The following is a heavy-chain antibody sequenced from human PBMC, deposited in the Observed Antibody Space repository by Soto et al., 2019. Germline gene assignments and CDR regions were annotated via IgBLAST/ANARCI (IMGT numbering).Heavy chain of an antibody. CDR3: ARDVCISTSCGGWYGMDV. D-gene: IGHD2-2*01. CDR2: IWYDGSNK. Sequence: QVPLVESGGGVVQPGRSLRLSCAASGFTFSSYGMHWVRQAPGKGLEWVAVIWYDGSNKYYADSVKGRFTISRDNSKNTLYLQMNSLRAEDTAVYYCARDVCISTSCGGWYGMDVWGQGTTVTVSS. V-gene: IGHV3-33*01. CDR1: GFTFSSYG. J-gene: IGHJ6*02.